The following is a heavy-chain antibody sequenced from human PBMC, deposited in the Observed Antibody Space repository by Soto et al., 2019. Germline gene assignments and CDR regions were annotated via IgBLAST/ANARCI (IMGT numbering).Heavy chain of an antibody. D-gene: IGHD4-4*01. V-gene: IGHV3-30*18. CDR2: ISYDGSNK. CDR3: AKDPYSNGLDYFDY. Sequence: GGSLRLSCAASGFTFSSYWMHWVRQAPGKGLEWVAVISYDGSNKYYADSVKGRFTISRDNSKNTLYLQMNSLRAEDTAVYYCAKDPYSNGLDYFDYWGQGTLVTVSS. J-gene: IGHJ4*02. CDR1: GFTFSSYW.